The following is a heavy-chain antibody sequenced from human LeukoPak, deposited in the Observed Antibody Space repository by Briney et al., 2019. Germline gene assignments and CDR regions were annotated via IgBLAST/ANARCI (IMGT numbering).Heavy chain of an antibody. CDR3: ARPLNLHVNGADV. D-gene: IGHD4-11*01. CDR2: ISSSSSYI. Sequence: GGSLRLSCAASGFTFSSYSMNRVRQAPGKGLEWVSSISSSSSYIYYADSVKGRFTISRDNAKNSLYLQMNSLRAEDTAVYYCARPLNLHVNGADVWGQGTTVTVSS. CDR1: GFTFSSYS. V-gene: IGHV3-21*01. J-gene: IGHJ6*02.